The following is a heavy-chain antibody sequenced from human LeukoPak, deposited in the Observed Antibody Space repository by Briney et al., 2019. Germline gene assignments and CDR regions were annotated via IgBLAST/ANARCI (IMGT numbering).Heavy chain of an antibody. CDR3: ARGANYYDSSGYYYVNYFDY. CDR2: ISYDGSNK. Sequence: GGSLRLSCAASGFTFSSYAMHWVRQAPGKGLEWVAVISYDGSNKYYADSVKGRFTISRDNSKNTLYLQMNSLRAEDTAVYYCARGANYYDSSGYYYVNYFDYWGQGTLVTVSS. D-gene: IGHD3-22*01. V-gene: IGHV3-30-3*01. CDR1: GFTFSSYA. J-gene: IGHJ4*02.